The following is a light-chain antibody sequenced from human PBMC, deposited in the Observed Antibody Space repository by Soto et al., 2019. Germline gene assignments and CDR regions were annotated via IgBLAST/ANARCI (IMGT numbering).Light chain of an antibody. CDR1: QSISSY. CDR3: QQSYSTSIT. V-gene: IGKV1-39*01. J-gene: IGKJ5*01. Sequence: DIQMKKNPSSLSASVGDRVTITCRASQSISSYLNWYQQKPGKAPKLLIYAASSLQSGVPSRFSGSGSGTDFTLTISSLQPEDFATYYCQQSYSTSITFGQGTRLESK. CDR2: AAS.